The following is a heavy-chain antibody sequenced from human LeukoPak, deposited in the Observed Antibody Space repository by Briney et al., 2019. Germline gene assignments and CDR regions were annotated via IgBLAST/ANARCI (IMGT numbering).Heavy chain of an antibody. Sequence: PSETLSLTCTVSGGSISSYFWSWIRQPPGKGLEWIGYIYYSGSTNYNPSLKSRVTISVDTSKNQFSLKLSSVTAADTAVYYCARQTGSGSYYYVDYWGQGTLATVSS. V-gene: IGHV4-59*08. CDR1: GGSISSYF. D-gene: IGHD1-26*01. CDR2: IYYSGST. CDR3: ARQTGSGSYYYVDY. J-gene: IGHJ4*02.